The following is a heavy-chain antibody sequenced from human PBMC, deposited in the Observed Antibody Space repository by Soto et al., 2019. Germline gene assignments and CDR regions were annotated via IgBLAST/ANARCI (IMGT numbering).Heavy chain of an antibody. CDR3: AKDQGRITMIVVVAWYFDL. J-gene: IGHJ2*01. V-gene: IGHV3-23*01. Sequence: EVQLLESGGGLVQPGGSPRLSCAASGFTFSSYAMSWVRQAPGKGLEWVSAISGSGGSTYYADSVKGRFTISRDNSKNTLYLQMNSLRAEDTAVYYCAKDQGRITMIVVVAWYFDLWGRGTLVTVSS. D-gene: IGHD3-22*01. CDR2: ISGSGGST. CDR1: GFTFSSYA.